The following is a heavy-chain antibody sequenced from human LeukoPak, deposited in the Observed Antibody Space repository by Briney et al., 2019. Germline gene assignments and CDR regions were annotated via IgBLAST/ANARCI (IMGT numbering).Heavy chain of an antibody. Sequence: SETLSLTCTVSGGSISSYYWSWIRQPPGKGLEWFGYIYYSGSTNYNPSLKSRVTISVDTSKNQFSLKLSSVTAADTAVYYCARHGPYDYVWGSYEDYWGQGTLVTVSS. V-gene: IGHV4-59*08. D-gene: IGHD3-16*01. CDR3: ARHGPYDYVWGSYEDY. J-gene: IGHJ4*02. CDR1: GGSISSYY. CDR2: IYYSGST.